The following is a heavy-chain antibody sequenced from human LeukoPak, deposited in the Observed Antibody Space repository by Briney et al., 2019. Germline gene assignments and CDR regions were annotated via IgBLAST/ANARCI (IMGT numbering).Heavy chain of an antibody. J-gene: IGHJ6*03. Sequence: SETLSLTCTVSGYSISSGYYWGWIRQPPGKGLEWIGSLYHSGSTYYNPSLKSRVTISVDTSKNQFSLKLSSVTAADTAVYYCARVVNYYGSVSYYHYYMDVWGKGTTVTVSS. CDR1: GYSISSGYY. CDR2: LYHSGST. CDR3: ARVVNYYGSVSYYHYYMDV. D-gene: IGHD3-10*01. V-gene: IGHV4-38-2*02.